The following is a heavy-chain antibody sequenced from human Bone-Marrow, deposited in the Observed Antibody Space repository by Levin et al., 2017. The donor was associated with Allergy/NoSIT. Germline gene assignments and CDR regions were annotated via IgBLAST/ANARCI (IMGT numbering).Heavy chain of an antibody. CDR2: IYSGGTT. V-gene: IGHV3-53*01. CDR3: ARVGREYCSGGGCYDYYYYYMDV. CDR1: GFTVSSNY. J-gene: IGHJ6*03. Sequence: GGSLRLSCAASGFTVSSNYMSWVRQAPGKGLEWVSVIYSGGTTHYADSVRGRFTISRDNSKNTVYVQMNGLRGEDTAVYYCARVGREYCSGGGCYDYYYYYMDVWGKGTTVTVSS. D-gene: IGHD2-15*01.